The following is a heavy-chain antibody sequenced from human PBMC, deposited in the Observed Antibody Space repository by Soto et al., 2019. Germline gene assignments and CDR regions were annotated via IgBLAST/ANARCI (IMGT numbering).Heavy chain of an antibody. D-gene: IGHD5-18*01. J-gene: IGHJ3*02. V-gene: IGHV1-8*01. CDR2: MNPNSGNT. CDR1: GYTFTSYD. Sequence: GASVKVSCKASGYTFTSYDINWVRQATGQGLEWMGWMNPNSGNTGYAQKFQGRVTMTRNTSISTAYMELSSLRSEDTAVYYCARVDTAMVSDAFDIWGQGTMVTVSS. CDR3: ARVDTAMVSDAFDI.